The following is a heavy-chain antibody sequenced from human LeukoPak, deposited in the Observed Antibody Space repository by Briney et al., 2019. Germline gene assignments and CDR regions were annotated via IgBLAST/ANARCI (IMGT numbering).Heavy chain of an antibody. CDR2: ISGSGGST. D-gene: IGHD6-13*01. CDR1: GFTFSTSV. J-gene: IGHJ3*02. V-gene: IGHV3-23*01. Sequence: PGGSLRPSCAASGFTFSTSVMHWVRQATGKGLEWVSAISGSGGSTYYADSVKGRFTISRDNSKNTLYLQMNSLRAEDTAVYYCAKALSSSWYGAFDIWGQGTMVTVSS. CDR3: AKALSSSWYGAFDI.